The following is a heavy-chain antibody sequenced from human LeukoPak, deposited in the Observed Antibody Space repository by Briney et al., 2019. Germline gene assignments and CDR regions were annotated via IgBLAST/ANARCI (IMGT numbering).Heavy chain of an antibody. V-gene: IGHV1-2*02. CDR2: INPNSGGT. D-gene: IGHD6-19*01. CDR1: GYTFTGYY. Sequence: ASVKVSCKASGYTFTGYYMHRVRQAPGQGLEWMGWINPNSGGTNYAQKFQGRVTMTRDTSISTAYMELSRLRSDDTAVYYCARDSASIAVAGTFDYWGQGTLVTVSS. CDR3: ARDSASIAVAGTFDY. J-gene: IGHJ4*02.